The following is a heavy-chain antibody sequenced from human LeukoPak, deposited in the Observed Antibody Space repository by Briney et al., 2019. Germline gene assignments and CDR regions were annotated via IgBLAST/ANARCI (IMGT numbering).Heavy chain of an antibody. D-gene: IGHD5-12*01. V-gene: IGHV1-69*13. J-gene: IGHJ4*02. Sequence: SVKVSCKASGGTFSSYAISWVRQAPGQGLEWMGGIIPIFGTANYAQKFQGRVTITADESTSTAYMELSSLRSEDTAVYYCAKDWEKGGYSGYDLDYWGQGTLVTVSS. CDR1: GGTFSSYA. CDR2: IIPIFGTA. CDR3: AKDWEKGGYSGYDLDY.